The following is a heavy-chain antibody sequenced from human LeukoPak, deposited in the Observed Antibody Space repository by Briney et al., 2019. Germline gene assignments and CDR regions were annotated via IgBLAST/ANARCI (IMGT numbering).Heavy chain of an antibody. CDR1: GYTFSSYW. Sequence: GESLRISCQASGYTFSSYWIGWVHQMPGKGLEWIGIIYPTDSDTRYSPSFRGQVTISADKSISTTYLQWSSLKASDSALYYCARHLRRYDPFDLWGQGTLVTVSS. V-gene: IGHV5-51*07. D-gene: IGHD3-16*01. CDR3: ARHLRRYDPFDL. CDR2: IYPTDSDT. J-gene: IGHJ4*02.